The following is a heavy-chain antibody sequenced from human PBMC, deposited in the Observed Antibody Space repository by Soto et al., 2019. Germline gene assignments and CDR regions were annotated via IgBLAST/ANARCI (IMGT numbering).Heavy chain of an antibody. Sequence: EVQLVESGGGLIQPGGSLRLSCAASAFTVSSNYMSWVRQAPGKGLEWVSTIYVGGSTYYADSVKGRFTISRDNSKNTIYLQMNSLRAEDTAVYYCARDRSGYAEGGFGYWGQGTLVTVSS. CDR2: IYVGGST. V-gene: IGHV3-53*01. CDR1: AFTVSSNY. D-gene: IGHD5-12*01. CDR3: ARDRSGYAEGGFGY. J-gene: IGHJ4*02.